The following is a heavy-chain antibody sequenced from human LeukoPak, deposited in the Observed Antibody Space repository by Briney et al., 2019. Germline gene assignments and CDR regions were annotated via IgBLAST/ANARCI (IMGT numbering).Heavy chain of an antibody. CDR3: ARDYGAYYGSGTPYYFDF. J-gene: IGHJ4*02. D-gene: IGHD3-10*01. CDR2: ISAYNGNT. Sequence: ASVKVSCKASGYTFTDYGITWVRQAPGQGLEWMGWISAYNGNTNYAQKLQGRVTMTTDTSTSTVYMELGSLRSDDTAVYYCARDYGAYYGSGTPYYFDFWGQGTLVTVSS. CDR1: GYTFTDYG. V-gene: IGHV1-18*01.